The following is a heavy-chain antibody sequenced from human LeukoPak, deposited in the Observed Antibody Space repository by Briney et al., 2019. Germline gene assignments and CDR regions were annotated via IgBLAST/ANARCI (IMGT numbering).Heavy chain of an antibody. J-gene: IGHJ6*02. CDR3: ARVYSNYDPAAMDV. V-gene: IGHV3-48*03. D-gene: IGHD4-11*01. CDR1: GFTFNYYE. CDR2: ISTSGDTI. Sequence: GGSLRLSCAASGFTFNYYEMNWVRQAPGMGLEWLSYISTSGDTIYYADSVEGRFTISRDNAKNSLYLQMSSLRAEDTAMYYCARVYSNYDPAAMDVWGQGTTVTVSS.